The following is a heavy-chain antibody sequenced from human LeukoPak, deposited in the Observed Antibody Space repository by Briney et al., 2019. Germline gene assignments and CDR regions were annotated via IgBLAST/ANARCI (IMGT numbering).Heavy chain of an antibody. CDR3: ARDQGYLDF. J-gene: IGHJ4*02. D-gene: IGHD2-15*01. CDR2: ISYSGST. CDR1: GVSITSYY. V-gene: IGHV4-59*01. Sequence: SETLSPTCTVSGVSITSYYWSWIRQPPGKGLEWIGYISYSGSTNYNPSLKSRITILVDTSKNQFSLKLSSVTAADTAVYYCARDQGYLDFWGQGTLVTVSS.